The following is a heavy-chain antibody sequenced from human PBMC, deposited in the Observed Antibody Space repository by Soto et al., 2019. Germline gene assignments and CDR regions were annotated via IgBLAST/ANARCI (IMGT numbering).Heavy chain of an antibody. Sequence: EVQLVESGGGLVQPGGSLRLSGAASGFTFSSYGMSWVRQAPGKGLEGVANIKQDGREKYYVDSVKGRFTISRDNAKNSLYLQMNSLRAEDTAVYYCARDHYDILTGYSYDAFDIWGQGTMVTVSS. D-gene: IGHD3-9*01. V-gene: IGHV3-7*05. CDR3: ARDHYDILTGYSYDAFDI. CDR1: GFTFSSYG. CDR2: IKQDGREK. J-gene: IGHJ3*02.